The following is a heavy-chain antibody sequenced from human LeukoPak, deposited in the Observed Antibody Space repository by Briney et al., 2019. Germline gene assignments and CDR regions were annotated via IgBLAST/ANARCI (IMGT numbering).Heavy chain of an antibody. CDR2: IYHSGST. J-gene: IGHJ3*02. V-gene: IGHV4-30-2*01. CDR1: GGSISSGGYS. D-gene: IGHD4-17*01. Sequence: SETLSLTCAVSGGSISSGGYSWSWIRQPPGKGLEWIGYIYHSGSTYYNPSLKSRVTISVDTSKNQFSLKLSSVTAADTAVYYCARADYGAFDIWGQGTMVTVSS. CDR3: ARADYGAFDI.